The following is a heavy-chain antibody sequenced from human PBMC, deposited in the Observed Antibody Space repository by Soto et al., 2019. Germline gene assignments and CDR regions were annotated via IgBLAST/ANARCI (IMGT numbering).Heavy chain of an antibody. J-gene: IGHJ5*02. CDR1: GGSISSYY. CDR2: IYYSGST. V-gene: IGHV4-59*01. CDR3: ARDSKESSSWDWFDP. D-gene: IGHD6-13*01. Sequence: TLSLTCTVSGGSISSYYWSWIRQPPGKGLEWIGYIYYSGSTNYNPSLKSRVTISVDTSKNQFSLKLSSVTAADTAVYYCARDSKESSSWDWFDPWGQGTLVTAPQ.